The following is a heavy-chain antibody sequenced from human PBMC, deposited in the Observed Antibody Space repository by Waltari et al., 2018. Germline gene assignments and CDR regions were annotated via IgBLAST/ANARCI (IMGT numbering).Heavy chain of an antibody. CDR1: GFPFSSYS. J-gene: IGHJ6*02. CDR3: ARDRGNGEYQNYYGMDV. CDR2: ISSSSSYI. V-gene: IGHV3-21*01. Sequence: EVQLVESGGGLVKPGGSLRLACAASGFPFSSYSMNWVRQAPGKGLEWVSSISSSSSYIYYADSVKGRFTISRDNAKNSLYLQMNSLRAEDTAVYYCARDRGNGEYQNYYGMDVWGQGTTVTVSS. D-gene: IGHD2-2*01.